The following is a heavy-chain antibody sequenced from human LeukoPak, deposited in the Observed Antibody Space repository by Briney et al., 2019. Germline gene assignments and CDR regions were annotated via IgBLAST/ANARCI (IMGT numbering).Heavy chain of an antibody. CDR1: GYTFTIYA. V-gene: IGHV7-4-1*02. CDR3: ARGRYDSSGHPRYNWFDP. CDR2: INIKTGNT. D-gene: IGHD3-22*01. J-gene: IGHJ5*02. Sequence: ASVRVSCRASGYTFTIYAMNWVRQAPGQGGERMGWINIKTGNTTYTQGFRGRFVFSWDTSVSTAYLQISSLKAEDTPVYYSARGRYDSSGHPRYNWFDPWGQGTLVTVSS.